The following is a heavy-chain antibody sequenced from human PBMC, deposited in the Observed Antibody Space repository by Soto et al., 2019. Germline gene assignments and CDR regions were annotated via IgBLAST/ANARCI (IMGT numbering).Heavy chain of an antibody. CDR1: SYTFTSFG. D-gene: IGHD3-22*01. CDR3: ARGGHDSSADALDF. V-gene: IGHV1-18*01. CDR2: ISAYNGNT. J-gene: IGHJ3*01. Sequence: ASVKVSCKASSYTFTSFGIIWVRQAPGQGLEWMGWISAYNGNTNYAQRVQGRVTMSTDTSTSTAYMEMRSLRSDDTAVYYCARGGHDSSADALDFWGQGTMVTVSS.